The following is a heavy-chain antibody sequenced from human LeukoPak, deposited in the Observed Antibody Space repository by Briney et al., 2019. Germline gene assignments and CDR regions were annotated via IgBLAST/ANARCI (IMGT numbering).Heavy chain of an antibody. J-gene: IGHJ4*02. D-gene: IGHD2-15*01. CDR3: ARDGYCSGGSCHPFDY. CDR1: GFTFSSYE. V-gene: IGHV3-48*03. Sequence: PGGSLRLSCATSGFTFSSYEMNWVRQAPGKGLEWVSYISSSGSTIYCADSVKGRFTVSRDNAKNSLYLQMNSLRAEDTAVYYCARDGYCSGGSCHPFDYWGQGTLVTVSS. CDR2: ISSSGSTI.